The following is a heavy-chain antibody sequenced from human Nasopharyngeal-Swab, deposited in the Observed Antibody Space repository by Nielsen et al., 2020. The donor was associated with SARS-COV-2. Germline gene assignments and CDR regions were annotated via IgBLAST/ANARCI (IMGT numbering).Heavy chain of an antibody. Sequence: LRLSCTVSGGSISSGSYYWSWIRQPAGKGLEWIGRIYTSGSTNYNPSLKSRVTISVDTSKNQFSLKLSSVTAADTAVYYCASCSSTSCPLKMDVWGQGTTVTVSS. J-gene: IGHJ6*02. CDR1: GGSISSGSYY. D-gene: IGHD2-2*01. CDR3: ASCSSTSCPLKMDV. CDR2: IYTSGST. V-gene: IGHV4-61*02.